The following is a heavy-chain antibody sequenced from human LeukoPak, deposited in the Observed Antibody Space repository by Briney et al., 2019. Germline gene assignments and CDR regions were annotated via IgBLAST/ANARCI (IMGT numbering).Heavy chain of an antibody. Sequence: SETLSLTCTVSGGSISSSSNYWGWIRQPPGKGLEWIGSIYYSGSTYYNPSLKSRVTISVDTSKNQFSLKLSSVTAADTAMYYCARLYCSGGSCYSGLGSADYWGQGTLVTVAS. D-gene: IGHD2-15*01. CDR3: ARLYCSGGSCYSGLGSADY. CDR1: GGSISSSSNY. J-gene: IGHJ4*02. V-gene: IGHV4-39*01. CDR2: IYYSGST.